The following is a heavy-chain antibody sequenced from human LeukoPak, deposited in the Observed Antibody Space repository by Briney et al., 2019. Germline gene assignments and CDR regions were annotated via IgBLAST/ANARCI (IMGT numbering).Heavy chain of an antibody. Sequence: GGSLRLSCAASGFTFSSYSMNWVRQAPGKGLEWVSYISSSSSTIYYADSVKGRFTISRDNAKNSLYLQMNSLRAEDTAVYYCARGAEGVMNRGRGQGTLVTVSS. CDR3: ARGAEGVMNRG. V-gene: IGHV3-48*01. CDR1: GFTFSSYS. CDR2: ISSSSSTI. J-gene: IGHJ4*02. D-gene: IGHD3-16*01.